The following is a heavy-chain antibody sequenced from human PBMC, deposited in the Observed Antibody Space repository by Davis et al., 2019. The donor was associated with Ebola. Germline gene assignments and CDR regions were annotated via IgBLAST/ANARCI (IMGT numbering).Heavy chain of an antibody. J-gene: IGHJ6*02. CDR2: MYSGGTT. Sequence: GSLKISCAASGFSVRTKYMNWVRQAPGKGLQWVSIMYSGGTTYYADSVKGRFTISRDSSKNTVYLQMNNLRAEDTAVYYCARGDFYYGVDVWGQGTTVTVS. V-gene: IGHV3-53*01. CDR1: GFSVRTKY. CDR3: ARGDFYYGVDV.